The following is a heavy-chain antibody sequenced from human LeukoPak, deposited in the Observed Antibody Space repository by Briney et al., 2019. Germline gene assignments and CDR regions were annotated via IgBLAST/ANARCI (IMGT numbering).Heavy chain of an antibody. J-gene: IGHJ4*02. CDR3: ARDGSGWLFDY. Sequence: GGSLRLSCAASGFIVSQNYMSWVRQAPGKGLEWVSYISSRGNLIYYADSVKGRFTISRDNAKNSLYLQMNSLRAEDTAVHYCARDGSGWLFDYWGQGTQVTVPS. D-gene: IGHD6-19*01. CDR2: ISSRGNLI. V-gene: IGHV3-11*04. CDR1: GFIVSQNY.